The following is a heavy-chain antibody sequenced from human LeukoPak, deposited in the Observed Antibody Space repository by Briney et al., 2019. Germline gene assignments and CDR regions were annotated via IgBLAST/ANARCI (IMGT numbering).Heavy chain of an antibody. CDR1: GYTFTSYA. CDR3: ARVRRPYSSSSCFDY. V-gene: IGHV1-3*01. D-gene: IGHD6-6*01. CDR2: INAGNGNT. Sequence: ASVKVSCKASGYTFTSYAMHWVRKAPGQRLEWMGWINAGNGNTKYSQKFQGRVTITRDTSASTAYMELSSLRSEDTAVYYCARVRRPYSSSSCFDYWGQGTLVTVSS. J-gene: IGHJ4*02.